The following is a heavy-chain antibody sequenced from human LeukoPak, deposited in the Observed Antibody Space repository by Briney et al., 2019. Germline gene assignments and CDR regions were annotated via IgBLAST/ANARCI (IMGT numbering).Heavy chain of an antibody. CDR3: ARGETTVTDIDY. V-gene: IGHV4-59*01. CDR1: GGSISSYY. J-gene: IGHJ4*02. Sequence: SETLSLTCTVSGGSISSYYWSWIRQPPGKGLEWIGYIYYSGSTNYNPSLKSRVTISVDTSKNQFFLKLSSVTAADTAVYYCARGETTVTDIDYWGQGTLVTVSS. CDR2: IYYSGST. D-gene: IGHD4-17*01.